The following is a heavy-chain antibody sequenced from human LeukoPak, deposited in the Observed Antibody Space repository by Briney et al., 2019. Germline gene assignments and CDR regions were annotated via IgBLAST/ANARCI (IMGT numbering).Heavy chain of an antibody. Sequence: SETLSLTCTVSGGSISSSSYYWGWIRQPPGKGLEWIGTIYYSGSTYYNSSLKSRVTISVDTSKNQFSLKPSSVTAADTAVYYCARDNGWGYSYGPHFDYWGQGALVTVSS. D-gene: IGHD5-18*01. V-gene: IGHV4-39*07. CDR3: ARDNGWGYSYGPHFDY. CDR2: IYYSGST. CDR1: GGSISSSSYY. J-gene: IGHJ4*02.